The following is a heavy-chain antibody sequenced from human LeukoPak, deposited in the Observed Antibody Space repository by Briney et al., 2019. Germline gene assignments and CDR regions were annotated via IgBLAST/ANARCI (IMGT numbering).Heavy chain of an antibody. CDR2: ISGSGGST. Sequence: GGSLRLSCAASGFTFSSYGMSWVRQAPGKGLEWVSAISGSGGSTYYADSVKGRFTISRDNSKNTQYLQMNSLRAEDTAVYYCAKDSSFGGVIVSPVYFDYWGQGTLVTVSS. J-gene: IGHJ4*02. D-gene: IGHD3-16*02. CDR3: AKDSSFGGVIVSPVYFDY. CDR1: GFTFSSYG. V-gene: IGHV3-23*01.